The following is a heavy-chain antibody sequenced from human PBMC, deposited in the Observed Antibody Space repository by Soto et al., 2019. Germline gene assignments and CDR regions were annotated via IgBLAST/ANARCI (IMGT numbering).Heavy chain of an antibody. J-gene: IGHJ6*02. CDR2: IIPIFGTA. V-gene: IGHV1-69*06. CDR3: ANTHGLGYYYGMDV. Sequence: QVQLVQSGAEVKKPGSSVKVSCKASGGTFSSYAISWVRQAPGQGLEWMGGIIPIFGTANYAQKFQGRVTITADKPTSTAYLELSSLRSEDTAVYYCANTHGLGYYYGMDVWGQGTTVTVSS. CDR1: GGTFSSYA. D-gene: IGHD2-2*03.